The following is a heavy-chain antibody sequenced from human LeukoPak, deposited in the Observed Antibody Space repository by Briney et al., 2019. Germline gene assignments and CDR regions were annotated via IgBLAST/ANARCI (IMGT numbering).Heavy chain of an antibody. CDR1: GFTFSSYS. J-gene: IGHJ4*02. D-gene: IGHD3-10*01. V-gene: IGHV3-48*04. CDR2: ISSSSSTI. Sequence: GGSLRLSCAASGFTFSSYSMNWVRQAPGKGLEWVSYISSSSSTIYYADSVKGRFTVSRDNAENSLYLQMNSLRADDTAVYYCARVEGSALWWAHFEYWGQGTLVTVSS. CDR3: ARVEGSALWWAHFEY.